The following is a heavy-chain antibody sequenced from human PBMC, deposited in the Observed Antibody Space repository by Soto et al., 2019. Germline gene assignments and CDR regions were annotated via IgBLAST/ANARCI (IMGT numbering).Heavy chain of an antibody. CDR2: IVPIFGTA. V-gene: IGHV1-69*13. CDR1: GGTFSSYA. CDR3: ARDYGGSSWYQIDY. Sequence: ASVKVSCKASGGTFSSYAISWVRQAPGQGLEWMGEIVPIFGTANYAQKFQGRVTITADESTSTAYMELSSLRSEDTAVYYCARDYGGSSWYQIDYWGQGTLVTVSS. J-gene: IGHJ4*02. D-gene: IGHD6-13*01.